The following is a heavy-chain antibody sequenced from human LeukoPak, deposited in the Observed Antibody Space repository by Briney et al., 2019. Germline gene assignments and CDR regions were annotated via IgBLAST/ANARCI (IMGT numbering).Heavy chain of an antibody. Sequence: GGSLRLSCAASGFTFSSYAMHWVRQAPGKGLEWVAVISYDGSNKYYADSVKGRFTISRDNSKNTLYLQMNSLRAEDTAVYYCARDWIAAAGTAPDYWGQGTLVTVSS. CDR2: ISYDGSNK. CDR1: GFTFSSYA. D-gene: IGHD6-13*01. J-gene: IGHJ4*02. V-gene: IGHV3-30-3*01. CDR3: ARDWIAAAGTAPDY.